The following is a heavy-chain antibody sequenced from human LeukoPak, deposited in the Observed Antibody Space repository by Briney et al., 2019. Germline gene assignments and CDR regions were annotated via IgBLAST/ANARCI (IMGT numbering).Heavy chain of an antibody. CDR3: ARDSVGSNHFDY. J-gene: IGHJ4*02. V-gene: IGHV4-30-4*08. CDR1: GGSISSGDYY. CDR2: IYYSGST. Sequence: SQTLSLTCTVSGGSISSGDYYWSWIRQPPGKGLAWIGYIYYSGSTYYNPSLKSRVTISVATSKNQFSLKLSSVTAADTAVYYCARDSVGSNHFDYWGQGTLVTVSS. D-gene: IGHD4-23*01.